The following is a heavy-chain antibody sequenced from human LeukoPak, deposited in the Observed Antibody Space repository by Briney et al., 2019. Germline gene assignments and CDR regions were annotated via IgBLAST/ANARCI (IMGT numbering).Heavy chain of an antibody. J-gene: IGHJ5*02. Sequence: SETLSLTCTVSGGSISSYYWSWIRQPAGKGLEWIGRIYTSGSTNYNPSLKSRVTMSVDTSKNQFSLKLSSVSAADTAVYYCARATGSSWYSTRFDPWGQGTLVTVSS. CDR3: ARATGSSWYSTRFDP. D-gene: IGHD6-13*01. V-gene: IGHV4-4*07. CDR1: GGSISSYY. CDR2: IYTSGST.